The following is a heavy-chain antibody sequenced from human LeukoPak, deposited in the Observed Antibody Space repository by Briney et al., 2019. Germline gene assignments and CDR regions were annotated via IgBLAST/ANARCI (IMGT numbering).Heavy chain of an antibody. D-gene: IGHD1-26*01. Sequence: PSETLSLTCAVYGGSFSGYYWSWIRQPPGKGLEWIGEINHSGSTNYNPSLKSRVTISVDTSKNQFSLKLSSVTAADTAVYYCASSAQVGALFDYWGQGTLVTVSS. J-gene: IGHJ4*02. CDR1: GGSFSGYY. CDR3: ASSAQVGALFDY. CDR2: INHSGST. V-gene: IGHV4-34*01.